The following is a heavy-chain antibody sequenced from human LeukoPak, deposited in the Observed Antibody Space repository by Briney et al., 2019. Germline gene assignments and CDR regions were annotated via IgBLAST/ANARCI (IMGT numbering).Heavy chain of an antibody. D-gene: IGHD5-18*01. CDR3: AKDIDTGLASGMDV. J-gene: IGHJ6*02. CDR2: ISWDSSNR. CDR1: GFTFDDYA. Sequence: GGSLRLSCAASGFTFDDYAMHWVRQAPGKGLGWVSGISWDSSNRGYADSVKGRFTISRDNAKNSLYMQMNSLRAEDTALYYCAKDIDTGLASGMDVWGQGTTVTVSS. V-gene: IGHV3-9*01.